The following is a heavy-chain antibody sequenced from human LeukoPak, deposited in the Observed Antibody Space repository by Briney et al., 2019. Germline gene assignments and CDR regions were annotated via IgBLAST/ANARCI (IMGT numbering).Heavy chain of an antibody. CDR1: GGSISSYY. V-gene: IGHV4-4*07. Sequence: SETLSLTCIVSGGSISSYYWSWIRQPAGEGREWSGCIYTSGSTSYHPSLKSQVTMSVDTSKNHLSMKLSSVTAAGTTVYYCTRESSGWYHDSWGQGTLVTVSS. CDR2: IYTSGST. D-gene: IGHD6-19*01. J-gene: IGHJ4*02. CDR3: TRESSGWYHDS.